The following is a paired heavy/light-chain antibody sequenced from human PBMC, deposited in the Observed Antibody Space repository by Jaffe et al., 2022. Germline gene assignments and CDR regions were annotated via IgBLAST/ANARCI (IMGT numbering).Light chain of an antibody. CDR1: SSNIGTNY. CDR3: AAWDDSLSGPV. CDR2: RNN. Sequence: QSVLTQPPSASGTPGQRVTISCSGSSSNIGTNYVYWYKQLPGTAPKLLIFRNNQRPSGVPDRFSGSKSGTSASLAISGLRSEDEADYYCAAWDDSLSGPVFGGGTKLTVL. V-gene: IGLV1-47*01. J-gene: IGLJ3*02.
Heavy chain of an antibody. V-gene: IGHV5-51*03. CDR1: GYIFSNYW. Sequence: EVQLVQSGAEGKKPGESLKISCKGSGYIFSNYWIGWVRQMPGKGLECMGIIYPGDFDTRYSPSFQGQVTISADRSINTAYLQWSSLKASDTAMYFCVRRAFPHNYDSTGHDSFDVWGQGTMVTVSS. J-gene: IGHJ3*01. CDR2: IYPGDFDT. CDR3: VRRAFPHNYDSTGHDSFDV. D-gene: IGHD3-22*01.